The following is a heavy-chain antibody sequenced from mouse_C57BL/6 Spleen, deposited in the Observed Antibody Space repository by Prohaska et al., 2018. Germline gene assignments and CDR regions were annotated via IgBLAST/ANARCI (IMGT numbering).Heavy chain of an antibody. D-gene: IGHD2-5*01. CDR1: GYTFTSYW. J-gene: IGHJ4*01. V-gene: IGHV1-74*01. CDR3: AIAAYYSNSDAMDY. CDR2: IHPSDSDT. Sequence: QVQLQQPGVELVKPGASVKVSCKASGYTFTSYWMHWVKQRPGQGLEWIGRIHPSDSDTNYNQKFKGKATVTVDKSSSTAYMQRSSLTSEDSAVDYCAIAAYYSNSDAMDYWGQGTSVTVSS.